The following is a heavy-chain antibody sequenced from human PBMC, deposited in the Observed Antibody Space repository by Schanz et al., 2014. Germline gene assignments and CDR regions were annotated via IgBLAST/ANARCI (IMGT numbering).Heavy chain of an antibody. Sequence: QGQLVQSGPEVKEPGASVKVSCEASRYTFNTYGLNWVRQAPGQGLEWMGWIRPDNGHTTYSQKVRDRVIFTTDTSGNTAYMELRSLRSDDTAHYYCVRVPSRDVSFDLWGRGTLVTVSS. J-gene: IGHJ2*01. D-gene: IGHD3-16*01. CDR2: IRPDNGHT. V-gene: IGHV1-18*01. CDR1: RYTFNTYG. CDR3: VRVPSRDVSFDL.